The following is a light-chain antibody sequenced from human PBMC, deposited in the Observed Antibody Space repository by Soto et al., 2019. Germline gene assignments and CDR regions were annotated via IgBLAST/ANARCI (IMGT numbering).Light chain of an antibody. Sequence: QSGLTQPRSVSRFPGQSVTISCAGTSSDVGGYNYVSWYQQHPGKAPKLMIYDVSKRPSGVPDRFSGSKSGNTASLTISGLQADDEADYYCCSYAGRYTDVFGTATKVTVL. CDR2: DVS. CDR1: SSDVGGYNY. J-gene: IGLJ1*01. V-gene: IGLV2-11*01. CDR3: CSYAGRYTDV.